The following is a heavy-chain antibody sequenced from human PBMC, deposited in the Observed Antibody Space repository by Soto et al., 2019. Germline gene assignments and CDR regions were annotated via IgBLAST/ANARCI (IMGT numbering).Heavy chain of an antibody. CDR1: GYTFTSYD. CDR3: ARGPVTIFGVVIKNAFDI. V-gene: IGHV1-8*01. CDR2: MNPNSGNT. Sequence: QVQLVQSGAEVKKPGASVKVSCKASGYTFTSYDINWVRQATGQGLEWMGWMNPNSGNTGYAQKFQVRVTMTRNTSISTAYMELSSLRSEDTAVYYCARGPVTIFGVVIKNAFDIWGQGTMVTVSS. D-gene: IGHD3-3*01. J-gene: IGHJ3*02.